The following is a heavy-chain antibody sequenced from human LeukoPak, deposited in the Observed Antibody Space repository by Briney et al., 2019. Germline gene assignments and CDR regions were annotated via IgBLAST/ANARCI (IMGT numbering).Heavy chain of an antibody. J-gene: IGHJ4*02. Sequence: ASVKVSCKASGYTFTSYDINWVRQATGQGLEWMGWMNPNSGNTGYAQKFQGRVTMTRNTSISTAYMELSSLRSEDTAVYYCARGVWVRGAYSYWGQGTLVIVSS. CDR2: MNPNSGNT. D-gene: IGHD3-10*01. CDR3: ARGVWVRGAYSY. V-gene: IGHV1-8*01. CDR1: GYTFTSYD.